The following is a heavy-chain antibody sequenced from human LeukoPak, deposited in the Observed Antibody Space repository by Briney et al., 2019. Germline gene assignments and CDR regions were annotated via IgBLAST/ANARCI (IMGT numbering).Heavy chain of an antibody. D-gene: IGHD3-3*01. J-gene: IGHJ4*02. CDR1: GFTFSSYA. CDR2: ISYDGSNK. V-gene: IGHV3-30*14. Sequence: PGGSLRLSCAASGFTFSSYAMHWVRQAPGKGLEWVAVISYDGSNKYYADSVKGRFTISRDNSKNTLYLQMNSLRAEDTAVYYCARGGTIFGVAKYPFDYWGQGTLVTVSS. CDR3: ARGGTIFGVAKYPFDY.